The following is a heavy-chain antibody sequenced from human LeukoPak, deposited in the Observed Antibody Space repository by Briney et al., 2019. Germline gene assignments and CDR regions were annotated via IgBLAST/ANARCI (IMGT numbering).Heavy chain of an antibody. D-gene: IGHD2-15*01. CDR1: GGSISSSSYY. CDR3: ARRPPWYCSGGSCYSPPRDGWDYYMDV. CDR2: IYYSGST. J-gene: IGHJ6*03. V-gene: IGHV4-39*07. Sequence: SETLSLTCTVSGGSISSSSYYWGWIRQPPGKGLEWIGSIYYSGSTYYNPSLKSRVTISVDTSKNQFSLKLSSVTAADTAVYYCARRPPWYCSGGSCYSPPRDGWDYYMDVWGKGTTVTVSS.